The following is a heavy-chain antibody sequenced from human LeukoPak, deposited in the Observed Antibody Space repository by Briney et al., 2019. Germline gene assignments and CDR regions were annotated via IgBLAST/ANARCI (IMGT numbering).Heavy chain of an antibody. D-gene: IGHD3-9*01. Sequence: GGSLRLSCAASGFTFSNAWMSWVRQAPGKGLEWVGRIKSKTDGGTTDYAAPVKGRFTISRDDSKNTLYLQMNSLKTEDTAVYYCTQGLTYYDILTGYYTPYYFDYWGQGTLVTVSS. J-gene: IGHJ4*02. CDR1: GFTFSNAW. CDR2: IKSKTDGGTT. V-gene: IGHV3-15*01. CDR3: TQGLTYYDILTGYYTPYYFDY.